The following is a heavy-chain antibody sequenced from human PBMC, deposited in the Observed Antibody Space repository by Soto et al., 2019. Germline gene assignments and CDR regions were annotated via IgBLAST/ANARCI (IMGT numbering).Heavy chain of an antibody. D-gene: IGHD3-10*01. CDR2: IYYSGST. CDR3: ARVLCFGEFSRRTNWFDP. V-gene: IGHV4-59*01. CDR1: GGSISSYY. J-gene: IGHJ5*02. Sequence: QVQLQESGPGLVKPSETLSLTCTVSGGSISSYYWSWIRQPPGKGLERIGYIYYSGSTNYNPPLRSRVPIAVHTAQNPFPLQLSSVTAADTAVYYCARVLCFGEFSRRTNWFDPWGQRTLVPVSS.